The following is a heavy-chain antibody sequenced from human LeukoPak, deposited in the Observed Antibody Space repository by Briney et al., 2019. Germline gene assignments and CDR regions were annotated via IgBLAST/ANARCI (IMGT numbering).Heavy chain of an antibody. CDR1: GFTFSSYS. D-gene: IGHD3-10*01. V-gene: IGHV3-21*01. J-gene: IGHJ5*02. CDR3: ARDGPITMVRGDRWFDR. Sequence: PGGSLRLSCAASGFTFSSYSMNWVRQAPGKGLEWVSSISSSSSYIYYADSVKGRFTISRDNAKNSLYLQMNSLRAEDTAVYYCARDGPITMVRGDRWFDRWGQGTLVTVSS. CDR2: ISSSSSYI.